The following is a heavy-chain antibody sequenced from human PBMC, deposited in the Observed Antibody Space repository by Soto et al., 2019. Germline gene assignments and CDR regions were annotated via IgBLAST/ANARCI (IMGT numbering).Heavy chain of an antibody. J-gene: IGHJ5*02. V-gene: IGHV1-18*01. Sequence: ASVKVSCKASGYTFRSNGISWVRQAPGQGLEWMGWISPYSSYTNYAQKFQGRVTMSTDTSTSTAYLELKSLKSDDTAVYYCARNTSAAAGTFDPWGQGTLVTVSS. CDR3: ARNTSAAAGTFDP. CDR1: GYTFRSNG. CDR2: ISPYSSYT. D-gene: IGHD6-13*01.